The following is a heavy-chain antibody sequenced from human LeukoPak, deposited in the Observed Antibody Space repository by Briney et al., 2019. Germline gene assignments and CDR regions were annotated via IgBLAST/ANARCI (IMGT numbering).Heavy chain of an antibody. CDR3: ARSLRGYRFATDY. D-gene: IGHD5-18*01. Sequence: PSETLSPTCTVSGDSINSYYWSWIRQPPGKGLEWIGYIYYSGSTKYNPSIKSRVTISVDTSKNQFSLKLSSVTAADTAVYYCARSLRGYRFATDYWGQGTLVTVSS. V-gene: IGHV4-59*08. CDR1: GDSINSYY. CDR2: IYYSGST. J-gene: IGHJ4*02.